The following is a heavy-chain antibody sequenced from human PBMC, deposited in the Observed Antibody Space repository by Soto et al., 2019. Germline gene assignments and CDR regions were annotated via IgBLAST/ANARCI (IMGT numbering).Heavy chain of an antibody. Sequence: GGSLRLSCAASGFTFSSYAMSWVRQAPGKGLEWVSAISGSGGSTYYADSVKVRFTISRDNSKNTLYLQMNSLRAEDTAVYYCAKPPPRYCSSTSCPGDWFDPWGQGTLVTVSS. D-gene: IGHD2-2*01. CDR1: GFTFSSYA. CDR2: ISGSGGST. CDR3: AKPPPRYCSSTSCPGDWFDP. V-gene: IGHV3-23*01. J-gene: IGHJ5*02.